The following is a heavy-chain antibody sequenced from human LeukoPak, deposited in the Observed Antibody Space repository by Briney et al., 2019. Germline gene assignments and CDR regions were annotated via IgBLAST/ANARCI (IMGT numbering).Heavy chain of an antibody. CDR2: IIPIFGTA. V-gene: IGHV1-69*06. D-gene: IGHD5-18*01. J-gene: IGHJ5*02. CDR3: ARVSNTAMVPTDWFDP. CDR1: GGTFSSYA. Sequence: ASVKVSCKASGGTFSSYAISWVRQAPGQGLEWMGGIIPIFGTANYAQKFQGRVTITADKSTSTAYMELSSLRSEDTAVYYRARVSNTAMVPTDWFDPWGQGTLVTVSS.